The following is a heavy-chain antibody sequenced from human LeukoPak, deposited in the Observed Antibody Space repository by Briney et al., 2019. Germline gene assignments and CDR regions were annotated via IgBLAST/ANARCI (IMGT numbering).Heavy chain of an antibody. D-gene: IGHD3-10*01. J-gene: IGHJ4*02. CDR3: ARDSSGSYYNPIYYFDY. V-gene: IGHV1-2*02. Sequence: ASVKVSCKASGYTFTGYYMHWVRQAPGQGLEWMGWINPNSGGTNYAQKFQGRVTMTRDTSISTAYMELSRLRSDDTAVYYCARDSSGSYYNPIYYFDYWGQGTLVTVSS. CDR2: INPNSGGT. CDR1: GYTFTGYY.